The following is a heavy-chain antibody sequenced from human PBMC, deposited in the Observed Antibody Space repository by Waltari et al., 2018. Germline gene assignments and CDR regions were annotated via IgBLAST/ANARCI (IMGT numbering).Heavy chain of an antibody. D-gene: IGHD1-7*01. CDR1: GFTVSSNY. CDR2: IYSGGRT. CDR3: ATALTGTNYWYFDL. V-gene: IGHV3-53*04. J-gene: IGHJ2*01. Sequence: EVQLVESGGGLVQPGGSLRLSCAASGFTVSSNYMSWVRQAPGKGLEWVSVIYSGGRTYYADSVKGRFTISRHNSKNTLYLQMNSLRAEDTAVYYCATALTGTNYWYFDLWGRGTLVTVSS.